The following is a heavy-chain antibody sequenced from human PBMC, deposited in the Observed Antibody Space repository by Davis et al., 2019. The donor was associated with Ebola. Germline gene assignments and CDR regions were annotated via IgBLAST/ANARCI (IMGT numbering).Heavy chain of an antibody. Sequence: PSETLSLTCTVSGGSISSYYWSWIRQPPGKGLEWIGYIYYSGSTNYNPSLKSRVTISVDTSKNQFSLKLSSVTAADTAVYYCARDGQQWPDYYGMDVWGQGTTVTVSS. V-gene: IGHV4-59*01. D-gene: IGHD6-19*01. CDR3: ARDGQQWPDYYGMDV. CDR2: IYYSGST. J-gene: IGHJ6*02. CDR1: GGSISSYY.